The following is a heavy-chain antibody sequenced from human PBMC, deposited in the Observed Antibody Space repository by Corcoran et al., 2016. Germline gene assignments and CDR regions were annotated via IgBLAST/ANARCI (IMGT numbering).Heavy chain of an antibody. CDR1: GGSINGYY. V-gene: IGHV4-59*01. CDR3: ARYSSREAHNWLDP. J-gene: IGHJ5*02. Sequence: QVQLQESGPGLVKPSETLSLSCTVSGGSINGYYWSWIRQPPGKGLEWIGCVYYTGSTYYNPSLKSRVTILVDASKSPFSLKVTSVTAADTAVYYGARYSSREAHNWLDPWGQGIRVTVSS. CDR2: VYYTGST. D-gene: IGHD3-22*01.